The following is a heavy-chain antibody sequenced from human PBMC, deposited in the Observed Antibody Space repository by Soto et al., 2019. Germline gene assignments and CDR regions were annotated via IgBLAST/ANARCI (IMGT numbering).Heavy chain of an antibody. J-gene: IGHJ6*02. CDR3: ARYGNMDV. Sequence: QVQLVQSGAEVKKPGASVKVSCKASGYTFTDYYIHWMRQAPGQGLEWMGWINPNSGDTNYAQKFQGWVTMTRDTSISTVYMELGRLTSDDTAVYYCARYGNMDVWGQGTTVTVSS. D-gene: IGHD1-1*01. CDR1: GYTFTDYY. V-gene: IGHV1-2*04. CDR2: INPNSGDT.